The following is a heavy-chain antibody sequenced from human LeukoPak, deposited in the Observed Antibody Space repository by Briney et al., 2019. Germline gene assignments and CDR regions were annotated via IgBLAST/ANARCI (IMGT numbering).Heavy chain of an antibody. CDR1: GFSFDDYG. Sequence: PGGSLRLSCAASGFSFDDYGMSWVRQAPGKGLEWVSYISPTGDHKDFTDSVKGRFTISRDNSKNTLYLQMNSLRAEDTAVYYCAKDGSPSASSGWSWGYFDYWGQGTLVTVSS. J-gene: IGHJ4*02. CDR3: AKDGSPSASSGWSWGYFDY. D-gene: IGHD6-19*01. CDR2: ISPTGDHK. V-gene: IGHV3-48*01.